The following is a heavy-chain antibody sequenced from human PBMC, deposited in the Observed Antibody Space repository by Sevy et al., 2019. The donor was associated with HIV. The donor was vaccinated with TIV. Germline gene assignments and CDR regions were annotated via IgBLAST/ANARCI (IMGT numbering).Heavy chain of an antibody. Sequence: GGSLRLSCAASGFTFSNAWMSWVRQAPGKGLEWVGRIKSKTDGGTTDYAAPVKGRFTISRDDSKNRLYLHMNSLKTEDTAVYYCTTGNYCGGDCYSRYYYYGMDVWGQGTTVTVSS. CDR3: TTGNYCGGDCYSRYYYYGMDV. CDR2: IKSKTDGGTT. V-gene: IGHV3-15*01. D-gene: IGHD2-21*01. J-gene: IGHJ6*02. CDR1: GFTFSNAW.